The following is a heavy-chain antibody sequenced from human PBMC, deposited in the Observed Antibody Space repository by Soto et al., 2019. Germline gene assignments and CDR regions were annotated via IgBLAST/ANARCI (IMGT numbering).Heavy chain of an antibody. D-gene: IGHD6-6*01. CDR3: ARREHSSAPGGMDV. J-gene: IGHJ6*02. CDR2: MNPNSGKT. Sequence: ASVKVSCKASGYTFTDHDINWVRQATGQGLEWMGWMNPNSGKTDYAQKFQGRVTMTRNTSISTAYMELSSLRSEDTAVYYCARREHSSAPGGMDVWGQGTTVTVSS. V-gene: IGHV1-8*01. CDR1: GYTFTDHD.